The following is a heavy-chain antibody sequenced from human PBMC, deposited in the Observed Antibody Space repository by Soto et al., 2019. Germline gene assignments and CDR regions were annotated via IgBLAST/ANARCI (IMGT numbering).Heavy chain of an antibody. V-gene: IGHV1-69*13. Sequence: AVKVSCKASGGLFSSYPISWVRQVPGQGLEWMGGIIPVFQTAYYTQRFQGRVTITADESTNTAYMELSSLRSEDTAIYYCARGGSGYTWFNEFWGQGTLVTVSS. J-gene: IGHJ4*02. D-gene: IGHD3-22*01. CDR1: GGLFSSYP. CDR3: ARGGSGYTWFNEF. CDR2: IIPVFQTA.